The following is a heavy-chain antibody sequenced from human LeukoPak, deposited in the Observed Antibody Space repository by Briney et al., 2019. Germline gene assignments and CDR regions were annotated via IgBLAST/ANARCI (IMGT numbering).Heavy chain of an antibody. CDR3: ARVGCSSTSCYRRSIFDY. J-gene: IGHJ4*02. Sequence: SSQTLSLTCTVSGGSISSGGYYWSWIRQPPGKGLEWIGEINHSGSTNYNPSLKSRVTISVDTSKNQFSLKLSSVTAADTAVYYCARVGCSSTSCYRRSIFDYWGQGTLVTVSS. CDR1: GGSISSGGYY. V-gene: IGHV4-30-2*01. D-gene: IGHD2-2*01. CDR2: INHSGST.